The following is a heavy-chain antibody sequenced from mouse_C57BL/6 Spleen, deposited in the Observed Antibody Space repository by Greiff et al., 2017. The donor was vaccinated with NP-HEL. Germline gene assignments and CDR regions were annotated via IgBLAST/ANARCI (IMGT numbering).Heavy chain of an antibody. V-gene: IGHV1-62-2*01. Sequence: VQVVESGAELVKPGASVKLSCKASGYTFTEYTIHWVKQRSGQGLEWIGWFYPGSGSIKYNEKFKDKATLTADKSSSTVYMELSRLTSEDSAVYFCARHEDGSSYGYWYFDVWGTGTTVTVSS. CDR3: ARHEDGSSYGYWYFDV. D-gene: IGHD1-1*01. J-gene: IGHJ1*03. CDR2: FYPGSGSI. CDR1: GYTFTEYT.